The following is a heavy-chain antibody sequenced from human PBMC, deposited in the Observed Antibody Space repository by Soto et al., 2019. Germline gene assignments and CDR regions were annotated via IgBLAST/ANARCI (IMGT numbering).Heavy chain of an antibody. V-gene: IGHV3-30*18. D-gene: IGHD6-13*01. CDR2: ISYDGSNK. CDR3: AKSLVQGEGY. CDR1: GFTFSSYG. J-gene: IGHJ4*02. Sequence: QVQLVESGGGVVQPGRSLRLSCVASGFTFSSYGMHWVRQAPGKGLEWVAVISYDGSNKYYADSVKGRFTISRDNSKNTLYLQMNSLRAEDTAVYYCAKSLVQGEGYWGQGTLVTVSS.